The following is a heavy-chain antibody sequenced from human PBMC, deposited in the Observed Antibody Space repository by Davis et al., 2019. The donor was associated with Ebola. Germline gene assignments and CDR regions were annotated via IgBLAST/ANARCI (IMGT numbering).Heavy chain of an antibody. V-gene: IGHV3-21*01. CDR2: ISSSSSYI. CDR1: GFIFSSYS. CDR3: ARDPRPGEVDY. D-gene: IGHD7-27*01. Sequence: GGSLRLSCAASGFIFSSYSMNWVRQAPGKGLEWVSSISSSSSYIYYADSVKGRFSISSDNAKNSLYLQMNSLRAEDTAVYYCARDPRPGEVDYWGQGTLVTVSS. J-gene: IGHJ4*02.